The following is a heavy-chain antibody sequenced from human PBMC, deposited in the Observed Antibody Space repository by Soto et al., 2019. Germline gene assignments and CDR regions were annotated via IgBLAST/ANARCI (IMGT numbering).Heavy chain of an antibody. D-gene: IGHD3-22*01. V-gene: IGHV1-69*01. CDR3: ALFYDSRGYYGPPFDY. CDR2: IFPIFGTT. J-gene: IGHJ4*02. Sequence: QVQLVKSGAEVKKPGSSVKVSCKASGGTFSSYAISWVRQAPGQGREWMGGIFPIFGTTNYAQKFQGRVTITADETTSTGYMELGILRSEDTAVDYCALFYDSRGYYGPPFDYLGPGTLVTVSS. CDR1: GGTFSSYA.